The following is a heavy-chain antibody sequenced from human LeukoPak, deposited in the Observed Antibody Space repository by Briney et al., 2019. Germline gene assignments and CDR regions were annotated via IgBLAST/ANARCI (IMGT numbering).Heavy chain of an antibody. CDR3: ARTPIVVVPAAITYYYYYMDV. D-gene: IGHD2-2*01. CDR1: GGSISSGTYY. J-gene: IGHJ6*03. Sequence: PSETLSLTCTVSGGSISSGTYYWSWIRQPAGKGLEWIGHIYTSGNTNYDPSLKSRVTISVDTSKNQFSLRLSSVTAADTAVYYCARTPIVVVPAAITYYYYYMDVWGQGTLVTVSS. CDR2: IYTSGNT. V-gene: IGHV4-61*09.